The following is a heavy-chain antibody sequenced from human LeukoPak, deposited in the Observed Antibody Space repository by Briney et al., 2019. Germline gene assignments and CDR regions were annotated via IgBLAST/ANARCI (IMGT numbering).Heavy chain of an antibody. CDR3: ARHNSDWHLDH. Sequence: SETLSLTCSVSSGSIIGYYWSWIRQPPGKGLEWIGYVHYSGHTDCNPSLRSRVTMSVDTSKNQFSLRLNSVTAADSAVYFCARHNSDWHLDHWGQGTLVTVSS. CDR2: VHYSGHT. CDR1: SGSIIGYY. J-gene: IGHJ4*02. V-gene: IGHV4-59*01. D-gene: IGHD2-21*02.